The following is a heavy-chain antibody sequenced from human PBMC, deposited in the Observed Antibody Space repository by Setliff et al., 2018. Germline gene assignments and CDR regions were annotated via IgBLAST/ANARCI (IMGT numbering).Heavy chain of an antibody. Sequence: ASVKVSCKASGYMFKSYGINWMRQAPGQGFEWMGWISAYNDNTKSAQKFQGRITMTTDTTTSTSYMDLRGLRLDDTAIYFCLRLVRYCSRTACQRTSGDEVWGQGTLVTVSS. D-gene: IGHD2-8*01. J-gene: IGHJ4*01. CDR3: LRLVRYCSRTACQRTSGDEV. V-gene: IGHV1-18*04. CDR1: GYMFKSYG. CDR2: ISAYNDNT.